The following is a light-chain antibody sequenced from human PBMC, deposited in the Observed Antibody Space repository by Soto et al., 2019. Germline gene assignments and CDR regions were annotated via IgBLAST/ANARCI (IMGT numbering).Light chain of an antibody. V-gene: IGKV1-39*01. CDR2: AAS. CDR1: QSISSY. J-gene: IGKJ1*01. CDR3: QQIYSRT. Sequence: DIQVTESPSSLSASVGDGVTITCRASQSISSYLNWYQQKPGKAPKLLIYAASSLQSGVPSRFSGSGSGTDFTLTISSLQPQDFATYYCQQIYSRTFGQGTK.